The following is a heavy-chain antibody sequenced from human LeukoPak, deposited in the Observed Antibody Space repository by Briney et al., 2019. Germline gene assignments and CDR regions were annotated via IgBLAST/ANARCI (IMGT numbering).Heavy chain of an antibody. CDR2: IRYDGTSK. Sequence: QPEGSLRLSCAASGFTFSSSGMHWVRQAPGKGLEWVAFIRYDGTSKYYADSVKGRFTISRDNSKNTVYLQMNSLRAEDTAVYYCAKETRGSYSDYWGQGTLVTVSS. D-gene: IGHD1-26*01. CDR1: GFTFSSSG. J-gene: IGHJ4*02. CDR3: AKETRGSYSDY. V-gene: IGHV3-30*02.